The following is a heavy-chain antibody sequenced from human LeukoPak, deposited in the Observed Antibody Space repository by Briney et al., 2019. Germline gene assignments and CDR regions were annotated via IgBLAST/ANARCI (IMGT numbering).Heavy chain of an antibody. CDR1: GFTFRSYG. J-gene: IGHJ1*01. CDR3: AKRGDDSSGYYSEYFQH. V-gene: IGHV3-30*02. CDR2: IQYDGSNK. D-gene: IGHD3-22*01. Sequence: GGSLRLSCEASGFTFRSYGMYWVRQAPGTGLEWVAFIQYDGSNKYYADSVKGRFTISRDNSENTLYLQMNSLRAGDTAVYYCAKRGDDSSGYYSEYFQHWGQGTLVTVSS.